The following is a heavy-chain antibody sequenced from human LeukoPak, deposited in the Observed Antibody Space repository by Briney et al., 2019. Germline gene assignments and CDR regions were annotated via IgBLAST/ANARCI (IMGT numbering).Heavy chain of an antibody. Sequence: PWETLSLTCAVSGGSISSGVYSWSGLGPPQGTGLEWVAHIYYSGRHTSTHSLKSLTTVSVHTSNNQFSLNLSPVTAADTAVYCCARVSELLTENAFDIWGQGTMVTVSS. CDR2: IYYSGRH. V-gene: IGHV4-61*08. CDR1: GGSISSGVYS. J-gene: IGHJ3*02. CDR3: ARVSELLTENAFDI. D-gene: IGHD1-26*01.